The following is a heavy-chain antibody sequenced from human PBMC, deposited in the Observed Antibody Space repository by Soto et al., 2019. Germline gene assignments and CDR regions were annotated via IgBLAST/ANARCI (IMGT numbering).Heavy chain of an antibody. V-gene: IGHV1-8*01. J-gene: IGHJ6*02. Sequence: ASVKVSRKASGYTFTIYYINWVRQATGQGLEWMGWVNPNSGNTGYAQKFQGRVTMTRNTSISTAYMELSSLRSEDTAVYYCAREGVRVMDVWGQGTTVTVSS. CDR2: VNPNSGNT. CDR3: AREGVRVMDV. CDR1: GYTFTIYY.